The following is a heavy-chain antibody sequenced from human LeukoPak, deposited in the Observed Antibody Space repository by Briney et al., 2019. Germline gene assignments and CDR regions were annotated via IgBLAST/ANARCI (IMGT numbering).Heavy chain of an antibody. J-gene: IGHJ4*02. D-gene: IGHD3-10*01. CDR1: GFSFSSYV. V-gene: IGHV3-64D*06. Sequence: PGGSLRLSCSVSGFSFSSYVLHWVRQAPGKGLESVSGISQNGDNTYYADSVKGRFIISKDNSENTLYLQMNSLRPEDTAVYYCMNPNHYGSGRWGQGTLVTVSS. CDR3: MNPNHYGSGR. CDR2: ISQNGDNT.